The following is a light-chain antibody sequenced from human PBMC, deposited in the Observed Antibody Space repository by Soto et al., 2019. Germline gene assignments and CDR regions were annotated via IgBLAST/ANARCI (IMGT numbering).Light chain of an antibody. Sequence: DIQMTQSPSSLSASVGDRVTITCRASQSISSYLNWNQQKAGKAPKLLIYAASSLQSGVPSRFSGSGSGTDFTLTISSLQPEDFATYYCQQSYSTPPYTFGQGTKLEIK. V-gene: IGKV1-39*01. CDR2: AAS. CDR3: QQSYSTPPYT. CDR1: QSISSY. J-gene: IGKJ2*01.